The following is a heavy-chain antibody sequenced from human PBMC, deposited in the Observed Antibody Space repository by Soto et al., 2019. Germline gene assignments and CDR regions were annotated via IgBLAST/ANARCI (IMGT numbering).Heavy chain of an antibody. CDR2: IIGSGGST. CDR1: GFTFSSCA. J-gene: IGHJ6*02. Sequence: HPGGSLRLSCAASGFTFSSCAMGWVRQAPGKGLEWVSDIIGSGGSTYYADAVKGRFTISRDNSKSTLYLQMNSLRAEDTAVYYCGKGRSYYYYYGVDVWGQGTTVTVSS. CDR3: GKGRSYYYYYGVDV. D-gene: IGHD1-26*01. V-gene: IGHV3-23*01.